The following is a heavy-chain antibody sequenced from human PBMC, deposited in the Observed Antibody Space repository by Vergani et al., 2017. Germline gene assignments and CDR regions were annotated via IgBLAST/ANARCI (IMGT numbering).Heavy chain of an antibody. D-gene: IGHD3-3*01. J-gene: IGHJ4*02. CDR1: GFTFDDYA. Sequence: EVQLVESGGGLVQPGRSLRLSCAASGFTFDDYAMHWVRQAPGKGLEWVSGISWNSGSIGYADSVKGRFTISRDNAKNSLYLQMNSLRAEDTAVYYCATEQIFGVARGRVRFDYWGQGTLVTVSS. CDR2: ISWNSGSI. CDR3: ATEQIFGVARGRVRFDY. V-gene: IGHV3-9*01.